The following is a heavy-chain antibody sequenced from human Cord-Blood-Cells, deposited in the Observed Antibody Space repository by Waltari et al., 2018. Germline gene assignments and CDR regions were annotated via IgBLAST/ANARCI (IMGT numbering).Heavy chain of an antibody. V-gene: IGHV3-23*01. J-gene: IGHJ2*01. CDR1: GFTFSSYA. Sequence: EVQLLESGGGLVQPGGSLMLSCAASGFTFSSYAMSWVRQAPGKGLEWVSAISGSGGSTYYADSVKGRFTISRDNSKNTLYLQMNSLRAEDTAVYYCAKDTILSRTPFDLWGRGTLVTVSS. D-gene: IGHD3-3*01. CDR3: AKDTILSRTPFDL. CDR2: ISGSGGST.